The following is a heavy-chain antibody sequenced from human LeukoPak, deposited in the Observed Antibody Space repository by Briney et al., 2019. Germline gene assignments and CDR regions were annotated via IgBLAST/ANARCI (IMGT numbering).Heavy chain of an antibody. V-gene: IGHV3-48*04. CDR1: GFSFSTYS. CDR3: ARDGYDADGYLDY. CDR2: ISSSGSTI. J-gene: IGHJ4*02. Sequence: GGSLRLSCVVSGFSFSTYSLNWIRQAPGKGLEWVSYISSSGSTIYYADSVKGRFTISRDNAKNSLYLQMNGLRAEDTAVYYCARDGYDADGYLDYWGQGALVPVSS. D-gene: IGHD5-18*01.